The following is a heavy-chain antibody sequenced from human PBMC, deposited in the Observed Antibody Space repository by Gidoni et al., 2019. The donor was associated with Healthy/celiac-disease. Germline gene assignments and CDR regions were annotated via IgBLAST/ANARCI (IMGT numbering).Heavy chain of an antibody. D-gene: IGHD6-6*01. J-gene: IGHJ3*02. CDR2: FSSSGSTI. Sequence: QVQLVESGGGLVKPGGSLRLSCAASGLPCSDYNMSWIRRAPGKGLEWVLYFSSSGSTIYYADSVKGRFTISRDNAKNSLYLQMNSLRAEDTAVYYCASLALSLAARRFYAFDIWGQGTMVTVSS. CDR1: GLPCSDYN. CDR3: ASLALSLAARRFYAFDI. V-gene: IGHV3-11*01.